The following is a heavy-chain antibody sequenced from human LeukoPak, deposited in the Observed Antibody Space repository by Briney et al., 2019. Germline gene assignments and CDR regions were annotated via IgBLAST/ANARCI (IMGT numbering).Heavy chain of an antibody. D-gene: IGHD3-3*01. V-gene: IGHV3-30*02. CDR1: GFTLSSYG. Sequence: GGSLRLSCAASGFTLSSYGMNWVRQAPGKGLEWVAFIRYDGSNKYYADSVKGRFTISRDNSKTTLYLQMNSLRAEDTAVYYCAKDLPAYYDFWSGYVFDIWGQGTMVTVSS. CDR2: IRYDGSNK. CDR3: AKDLPAYYDFWSGYVFDI. J-gene: IGHJ3*02.